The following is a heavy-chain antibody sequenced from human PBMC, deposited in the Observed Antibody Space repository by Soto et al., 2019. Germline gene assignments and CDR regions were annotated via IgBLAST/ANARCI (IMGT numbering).Heavy chain of an antibody. D-gene: IGHD2-2*01. J-gene: IGHJ4*02. CDR2: ISGSGGTT. CDR1: GFTFRNYA. Sequence: GGSLRLSCAASGFTFRNYAMSWARQAPGKGLEWVSAISGSGGTTHYADSVKGRFTISRDNSKNTLYLQMNSLRVEDTAVYYCAKDRSSTSCYALDYWGQGSLVTVSS. CDR3: AKDRSSTSCYALDY. V-gene: IGHV3-23*01.